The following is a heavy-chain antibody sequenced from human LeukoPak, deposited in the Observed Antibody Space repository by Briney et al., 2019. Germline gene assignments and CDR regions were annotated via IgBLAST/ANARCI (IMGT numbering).Heavy chain of an antibody. Sequence: SETLSLTCSVSGDSISNYHWSWIRQPAGKGLEWIGQSHSSGRTNYNPPLGSRVTVSIDTPENQFSLTIRSVTATGTAIYYCARRDITSGWSFNYWGQGILVTVS. V-gene: IGHV4-4*07. CDR3: ARRDITSGWSFNY. CDR2: SHSSGRT. D-gene: IGHD6-19*01. J-gene: IGHJ4*02. CDR1: GDSISNYH.